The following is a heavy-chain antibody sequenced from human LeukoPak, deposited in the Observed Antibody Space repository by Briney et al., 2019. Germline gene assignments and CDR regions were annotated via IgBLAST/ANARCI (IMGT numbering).Heavy chain of an antibody. V-gene: IGHV3-7*01. J-gene: IGHJ4*02. D-gene: IGHD3-9*01. Sequence: GGSLRLSCAASGFTFGSYWMSWVRQAPGKGLEWVANIKQDGSEKYYVDSVKGRFTISRDNAKNSLYLQMNSLRAEDTAVYYCARDAKYYDILTGYYSFFDYWGQGTLVTVSS. CDR3: ARDAKYYDILTGYYSFFDY. CDR2: IKQDGSEK. CDR1: GFTFGSYW.